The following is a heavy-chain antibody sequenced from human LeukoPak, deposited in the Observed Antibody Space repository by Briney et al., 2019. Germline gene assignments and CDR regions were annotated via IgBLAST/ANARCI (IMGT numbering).Heavy chain of an antibody. CDR1: GFTFSSYG. CDR2: ISYDGSKK. J-gene: IGHJ4*02. Sequence: GGSLRLSCAASGFTFSSYGMHWVRQAPGKGLEWVAVISYDGSKKFYADSVKGRFTISRDNSKNTLYLQMNSLRAEDTAVYYCARDTSSSGYYTFDNWGQGTLVTVSS. CDR3: ARDTSSSGYYTFDN. D-gene: IGHD3-22*01. V-gene: IGHV3-30*03.